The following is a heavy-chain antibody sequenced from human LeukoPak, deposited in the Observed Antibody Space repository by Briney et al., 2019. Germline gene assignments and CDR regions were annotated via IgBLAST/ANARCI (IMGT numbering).Heavy chain of an antibody. J-gene: IGHJ4*02. V-gene: IGHV6-1*01. CDR3: ARSKNERWGRLTTGELLFPLDY. Sequence: SQTLSLTCAISGDSVSTNSAAWNWIRQSPSRGLEWLGRTYYKSKWYNDYAVSVKSRITINSDTSKNQFSLKLSSVTAADTAVYYCARSKNERWGRLTTGELLFPLDYWGQGTLVTVSS. D-gene: IGHD3-10*01. CDR1: GDSVSTNSAA. CDR2: TYYKSKWYN.